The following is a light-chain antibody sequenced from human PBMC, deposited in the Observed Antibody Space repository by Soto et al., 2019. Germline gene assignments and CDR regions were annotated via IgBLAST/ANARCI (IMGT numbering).Light chain of an antibody. Sequence: QSALTQPASVSGSPGQSITISCTGTSSDVGGYHYVSWYQHHPGKAPKLMIYDVSTRPSGVSNRFSGSKSGNTASLTISGLQADDEADYYCNSYTSSSTYVFGTGTKLTAL. CDR3: NSYTSSSTYV. V-gene: IGLV2-14*03. CDR1: SSDVGGYHY. J-gene: IGLJ1*01. CDR2: DVS.